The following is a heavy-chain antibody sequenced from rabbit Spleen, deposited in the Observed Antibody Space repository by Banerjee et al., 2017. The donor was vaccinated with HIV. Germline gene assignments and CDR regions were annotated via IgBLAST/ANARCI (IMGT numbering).Heavy chain of an antibody. D-gene: IGHD5-1*01. CDR2: IHGGGVNDA. V-gene: IGHV1S45*01. J-gene: IGHJ4*01. CDR3: ARAGEGGDGYLNL. CDR1: GVSLNDKDV. Sequence: EQLEESGGGLGKPEGSLTLTCKASGVSLNDKDVMCWVRQAPGKGLEWIACIHGGGVNDARYATWLNVRFTISETSTTVTLQMASLTVADTATYFCARAGEGGDGYLNLWGPGTLVTVS.